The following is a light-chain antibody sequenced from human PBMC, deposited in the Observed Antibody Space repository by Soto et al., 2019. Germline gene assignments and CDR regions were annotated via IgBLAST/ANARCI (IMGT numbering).Light chain of an antibody. CDR1: LNIATW. J-gene: IGKJ2*01. CDR3: QQYYGSVYT. Sequence: DIPMTQSPSTLSASIGDRVTITCRASLNIATWVAWYQQKPGKAPKFLIYKASVLASGVPSRFSGSGSGTEFTLTISSLQPDDSASYYCQQYYGSVYTFSQGTKLEIK. CDR2: KAS. V-gene: IGKV1-5*03.